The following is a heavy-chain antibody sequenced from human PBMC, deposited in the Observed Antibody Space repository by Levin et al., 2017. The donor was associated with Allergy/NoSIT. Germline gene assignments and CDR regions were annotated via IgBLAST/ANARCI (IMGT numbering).Heavy chain of an antibody. D-gene: IGHD6-13*01. CDR3: ARDRIAAAGINAFDI. CDR2: IWYDGSNK. J-gene: IGHJ3*02. CDR1: GFTFSSYG. V-gene: IGHV3-33*01. Sequence: GSLRLSCAASGFTFSSYGMHWVRQAPGKGLEWVAVIWYDGSNKYYADSVKGRFTISRDNSKNTLYLQMNSLRAEDTAVYYCARDRIAAAGINAFDIWGQGTMVTVSS.